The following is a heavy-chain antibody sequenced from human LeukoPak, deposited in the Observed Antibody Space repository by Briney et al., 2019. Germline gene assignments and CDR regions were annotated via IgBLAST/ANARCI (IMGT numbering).Heavy chain of an antibody. Sequence: GGSLRLSYAASGFPFSSYWMHWVRQVPGKGLLWVSRINSDGSATIYADSVRGRFTISRDNAKNTLYLQVNNLRAEDTAVYYCARGPNSSWSGLDFWGQGTLLTVSS. V-gene: IGHV3-74*01. CDR2: INSDGSAT. D-gene: IGHD6-6*01. CDR1: GFPFSSYW. CDR3: ARGPNSSWSGLDF. J-gene: IGHJ4*02.